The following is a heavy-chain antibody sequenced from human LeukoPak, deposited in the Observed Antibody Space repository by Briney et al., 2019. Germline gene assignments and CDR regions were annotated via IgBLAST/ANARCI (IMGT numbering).Heavy chain of an antibody. CDR3: ARWVLRYYYDSSGPNGVY. V-gene: IGHV4-38-2*01. CDR2: IYHSGST. Sequence: KPSETLSLTCAVSGYSISSGYYWGWIRQPPGKGLEWIGSIYHSGSTYYNPSLKSRVTISVDTSKNQFSLKLSSVTAADTAVYYCARWVLRYYYDSSGPNGVYWGQGTLVTVSS. D-gene: IGHD3-22*01. J-gene: IGHJ4*02. CDR1: GYSISSGYY.